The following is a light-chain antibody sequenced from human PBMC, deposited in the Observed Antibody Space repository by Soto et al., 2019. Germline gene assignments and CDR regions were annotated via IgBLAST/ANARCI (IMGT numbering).Light chain of an antibody. Sequence: QSALTQPASVSGSPGQSITISCTGTSSDVGGYNYVSWYQQHPGKAPKLMIYDVSNRPSGVSNRFSGSKSGNTASLTISGLQAEDEADYYCRSYTSSSPLDVFGTGTKVTVL. J-gene: IGLJ1*01. CDR1: SSDVGGYNY. CDR2: DVS. V-gene: IGLV2-14*01. CDR3: RSYTSSSPLDV.